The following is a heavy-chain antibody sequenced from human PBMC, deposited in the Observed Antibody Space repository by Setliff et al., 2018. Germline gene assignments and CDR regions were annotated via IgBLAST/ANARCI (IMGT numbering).Heavy chain of an antibody. CDR2: IRVYDGYT. CDR1: GYMFTTYG. D-gene: IGHD2-2*01. Sequence: GASVKVSCKTSGYMFTTYGISWVRQDPGQGLEWMGWIRVYDGYTNYAQKLQGRVTLTTDTSTGTAYMEVRSLRSDDTAQYYCVRDRAAIVVGPPTAAFDIWGQGTMVTVSS. J-gene: IGHJ3*02. CDR3: VRDRAAIVVGPPTAAFDI. V-gene: IGHV1-18*01.